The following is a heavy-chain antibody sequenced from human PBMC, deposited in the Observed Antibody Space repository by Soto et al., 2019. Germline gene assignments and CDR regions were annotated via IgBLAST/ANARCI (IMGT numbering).Heavy chain of an antibody. Sequence: QVQLMQSGAEVKKPGASVRVSCKASGYNLTSYGISWVRQAPGQGLEWMGGISHYNGNTNYAQKFQGRVTVTTDTSTSPAYMDLRSLRSDDTAVYYCAREWEYSGFADYYYHDSMDVWAQGTRVTVSS. CDR1: GYNLTSYG. D-gene: IGHD5-12*01. V-gene: IGHV1-18*01. J-gene: IGHJ6*02. CDR2: ISHYNGNT. CDR3: AREWEYSGFADYYYHDSMDV.